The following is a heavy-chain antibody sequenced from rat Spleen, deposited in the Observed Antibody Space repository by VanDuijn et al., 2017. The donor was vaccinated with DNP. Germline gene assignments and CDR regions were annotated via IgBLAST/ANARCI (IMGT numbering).Heavy chain of an antibody. Sequence: EVQLVESGGGLVQPGRSRKLSCAASGFTFSDYNMAWVRQAPKKGLEWVATIIHDGKRTYYGDSVKGRFTISRDNTKSILYLQMDSLRSEDTATYYCPRLGERLFDYWGQGTLVTVSS. J-gene: IGHJ3*01. CDR2: IIHDGKRT. V-gene: IGHV5S10*01. CDR1: GFTFSDYN. CDR3: PRLGERLFDY. D-gene: IGHD5-1*01.